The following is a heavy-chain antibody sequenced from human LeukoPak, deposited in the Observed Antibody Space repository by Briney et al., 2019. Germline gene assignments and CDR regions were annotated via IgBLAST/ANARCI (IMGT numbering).Heavy chain of an antibody. J-gene: IGHJ4*02. CDR1: GFTLSSYS. D-gene: IGHD3/OR15-3a*01. Sequence: GGSLRLSCAASGFTLSSYSMNWVRQAPGKGLEWASYISSSSSTIYYADSVKGRFTISRDNAKNSLYLQMNSLRAEDTAVYYCARSAMGYDFSNLLFDYWGQGTLVTVSS. V-gene: IGHV3-48*04. CDR2: ISSSSSTI. CDR3: ARSAMGYDFSNLLFDY.